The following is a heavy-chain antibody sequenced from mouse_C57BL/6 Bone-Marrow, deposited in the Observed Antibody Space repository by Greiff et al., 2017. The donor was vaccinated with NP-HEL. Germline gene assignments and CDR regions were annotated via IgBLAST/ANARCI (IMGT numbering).Heavy chain of an antibody. V-gene: IGHV1-76*01. D-gene: IGHD2-2*01. Sequence: VHLVESGAELVRPGASVKLSCKASGYTFTDYYINWVKQRPGQGLEWIARIYPGSGNTYYNEKFKGKATLTAEKSSSTAYMQLSSLTSEDSAVYFCARWGYYWYFDVWGTGTTVTVSS. J-gene: IGHJ1*03. CDR2: IYPGSGNT. CDR1: GYTFTDYY. CDR3: ARWGYYWYFDV.